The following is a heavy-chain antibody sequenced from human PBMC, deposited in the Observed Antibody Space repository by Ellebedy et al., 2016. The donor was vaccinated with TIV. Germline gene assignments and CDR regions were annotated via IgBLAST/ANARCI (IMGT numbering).Heavy chain of an antibody. CDR2: ISYDGSNK. CDR3: ARVRDYYDSSGFGY. J-gene: IGHJ4*02. CDR1: GFTFSSYA. V-gene: IGHV3-30-3*01. Sequence: GESLKISCAASGFTFSSYAMHWVRQAPGKGLEWVAVISYDGSNKYYADSVKGRFTISRDNSKNTLYLQMNSLSAEDTAVYYCARVRDYYDSSGFGYWGQGTLVTVSS. D-gene: IGHD3-22*01.